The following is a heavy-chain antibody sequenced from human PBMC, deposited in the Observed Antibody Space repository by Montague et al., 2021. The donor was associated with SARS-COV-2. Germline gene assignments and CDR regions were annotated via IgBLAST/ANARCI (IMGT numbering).Heavy chain of an antibody. CDR1: GFSISSGYY. J-gene: IGHJ4*02. Sequence: SETLSLTCSVSGFSISSGYYWGWIRQTPGKGLEWIGSRYQNGATYYSPXXKRPVTILLDTSKNQFSLSLTSVTAADTAVYYCARSGVGIFDFSYFDSWGQGSLVIV. V-gene: IGHV4-38-2*02. D-gene: IGHD3-3*01. CDR3: ARSGVGIFDFSYFDS. CDR2: RYQNGAT.